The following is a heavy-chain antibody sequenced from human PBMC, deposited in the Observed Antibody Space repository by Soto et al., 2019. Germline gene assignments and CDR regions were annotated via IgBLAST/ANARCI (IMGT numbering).Heavy chain of an antibody. CDR1: GGSIISGGFY. J-gene: IGHJ5*02. Sequence: SETLSLTCTVSGGSIISGGFYWSWIRQLPEKGLEWIAYIFPSGSTSYNPSLRSRVSISADTSKNQLSLSLTSVTVADTAVYYFAIGGSVDNWLDPWHKGIRVTVSS. CDR2: IFPSGST. CDR3: AIGGSVDNWLDP. V-gene: IGHV4-31*03.